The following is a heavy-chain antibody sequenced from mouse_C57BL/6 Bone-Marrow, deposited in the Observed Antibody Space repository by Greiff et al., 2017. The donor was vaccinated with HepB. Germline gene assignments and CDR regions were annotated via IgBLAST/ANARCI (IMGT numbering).Heavy chain of an antibody. D-gene: IGHD2-4*01. V-gene: IGHV1-81*01. CDR3: ARSRGFMITTEDLAWFAY. CDR1: GYTFTSYG. Sequence: QVQLKQSGAELARPGASVKLSCKASGYTFTSYGISWVKQRTGQGLEWIGEIYPRSGNTYYNEKFKGKATLTADKSSSTAYMELRSLTSEDSAVYFCARSRGFMITTEDLAWFAYWGQGTLVTVSA. J-gene: IGHJ3*01. CDR2: IYPRSGNT.